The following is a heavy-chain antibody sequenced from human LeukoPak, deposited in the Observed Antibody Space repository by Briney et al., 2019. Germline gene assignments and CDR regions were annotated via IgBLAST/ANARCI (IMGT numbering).Heavy chain of an antibody. D-gene: IGHD3-10*01. CDR3: ARGTGSGSSINYYGMDV. CDR2: IYYSGST. CDR1: GGSISSYY. J-gene: IGHJ6*02. Sequence: SETLSLTCTVSGGSISSYYWSWIRQPPGKGLEWIGYIYYSGSTNYNPSLKSRVTISVDTSKNQFSLKLSSVTAADTAVYYCARGTGSGSSINYYGMDVWGQGTTVTASS. V-gene: IGHV4-59*01.